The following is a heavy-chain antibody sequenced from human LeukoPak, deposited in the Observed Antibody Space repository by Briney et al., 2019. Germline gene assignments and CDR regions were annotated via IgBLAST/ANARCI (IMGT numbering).Heavy chain of an antibody. CDR2: ISGSGGST. CDR3: AVWFGELVEDY. CDR1: GFIFSSFS. J-gene: IGHJ4*02. Sequence: GGSLRLSCAASGFIFSSFSVNWVRQAPGKGLEWVSAISGSGGSTYYADSVKGRFTISRDNSKNTLYLQMNSLRAEDTAVYYCAVWFGELVEDYWGQGTLVTVSS. V-gene: IGHV3-23*01. D-gene: IGHD3-10*01.